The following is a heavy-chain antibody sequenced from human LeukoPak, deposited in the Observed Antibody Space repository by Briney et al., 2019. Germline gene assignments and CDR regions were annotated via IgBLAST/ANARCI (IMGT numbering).Heavy chain of an antibody. D-gene: IGHD3-22*01. V-gene: IGHV1-2*02. CDR2: INPNSGGT. Sequence: ASVKVSCKASGYTFTSYGISWVRQAPGQGLEWMGWINPNSGGTNYAQKFQGRVTMTRDTSISTAYMELSRLRSDDTAVYYCASESMIVGGYFDYWGQGTLVTVSS. CDR3: ASESMIVGGYFDY. J-gene: IGHJ4*02. CDR1: GYTFTSYG.